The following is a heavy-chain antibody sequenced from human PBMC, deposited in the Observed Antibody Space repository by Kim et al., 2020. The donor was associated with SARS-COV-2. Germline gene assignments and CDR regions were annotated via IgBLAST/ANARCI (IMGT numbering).Heavy chain of an antibody. Sequence: DSVKGRFTISRDNAKNTLYLQMNSLRAEDTAVYYCARVEDTAMVGEYFDYWGQGTLVTVSS. CDR3: ARVEDTAMVGEYFDY. V-gene: IGHV3-74*01. D-gene: IGHD5-18*01. J-gene: IGHJ4*02.